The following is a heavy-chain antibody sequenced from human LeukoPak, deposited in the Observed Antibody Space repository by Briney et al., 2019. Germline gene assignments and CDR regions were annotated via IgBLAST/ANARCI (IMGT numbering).Heavy chain of an antibody. CDR1: GFTFSNAR. CDR2: ISRSGSTI. V-gene: IGHV3-48*04. J-gene: IGHJ4*02. D-gene: IGHD4-23*01. CDR3: ARDYGGSSPFDY. Sequence: PGGSLRLSCAASGFTFSNARMSWVRQAPGKGLEWVSYISRSGSTIYYVDSVKGRFTISRDNAKNSLYLQMNSLRAEDTAVYYCARDYGGSSPFDYWGQGTLVTVSS.